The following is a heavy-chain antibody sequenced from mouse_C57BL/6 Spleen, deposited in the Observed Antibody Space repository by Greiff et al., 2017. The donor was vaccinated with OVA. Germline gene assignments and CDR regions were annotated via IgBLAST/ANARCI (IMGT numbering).Heavy chain of an antibody. Sequence: QVHVKQSGAELVRPGASVTLSCKASGYTFTDYEMHWVKQTPVHGLEWIGAIDPETGGTAYNQKFKGKAILTADKSSSTAYMELRSLTSEDSAVYYCTSRDYGWYFDVWGTGTTVTVSS. J-gene: IGHJ1*03. D-gene: IGHD2-4*01. CDR2: IDPETGGT. CDR3: TSRDYGWYFDV. V-gene: IGHV1-15*01. CDR1: GYTFTDYE.